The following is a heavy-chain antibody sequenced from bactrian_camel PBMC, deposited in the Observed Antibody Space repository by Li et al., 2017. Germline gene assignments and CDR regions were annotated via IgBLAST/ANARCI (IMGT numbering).Heavy chain of an antibody. Sequence: VQLVESGGGLVQPGGSLRLSCSASGFTFRNYAMSWVRHAPGKELEWVSATNSDGTKTYYPDSVKGRFTISRDNAENTLNLQLDSLKTEDTAMYYCAKPMVEKKIITGNLPDLGQGTQVTVS. J-gene: IGHJ4*01. CDR3: AKPMVEKKIITGNLPD. CDR2: TNSDGTKT. CDR1: GFTFRNYA. D-gene: IGHD1*01. V-gene: IGHV3S40*01.